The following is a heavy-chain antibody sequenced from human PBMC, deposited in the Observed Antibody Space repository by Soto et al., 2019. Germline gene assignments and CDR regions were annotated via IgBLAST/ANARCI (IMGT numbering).Heavy chain of an antibody. D-gene: IGHD3-10*01. CDR2: INGDGTTT. CDR1: GFTFSTYW. Sequence: EVRLVESGGGLVQPGGSLRLSCAASGFTFSTYWMHWVRQAPGKGLVWVSRINGDGTTTQYADSVKGRFTISRDNAKNTLYLQMNTLRGYDTAMYYCASIPMVRGPSDYWGQGTLVTVSS. J-gene: IGHJ4*02. V-gene: IGHV3-74*02. CDR3: ASIPMVRGPSDY.